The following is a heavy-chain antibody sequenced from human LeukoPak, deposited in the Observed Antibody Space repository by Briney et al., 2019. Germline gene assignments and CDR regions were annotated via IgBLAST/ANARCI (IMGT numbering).Heavy chain of an antibody. CDR2: IYYSGST. J-gene: IGHJ4*02. Sequence: PSETLSLTCTVSGGSISPYYWSWIRQPPGKGLEWIGYIYYSGSTNYNPSLKSRVTISVDTSKNQFSLKLSSVTAADTAVYYCARGVYDSSGAYYFDYWGQGTLVTVSS. V-gene: IGHV4-59*01. CDR1: GGSISPYY. D-gene: IGHD3-22*01. CDR3: ARGVYDSSGAYYFDY.